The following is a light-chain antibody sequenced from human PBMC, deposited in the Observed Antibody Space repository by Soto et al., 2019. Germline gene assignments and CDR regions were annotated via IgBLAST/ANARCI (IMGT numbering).Light chain of an antibody. V-gene: IGKV3-11*01. Sequence: EIVLTQSPATLSLSPGERATLSCRASQSVSSSLAWYQHKPGQAPRLLIYDASSRAPGIPPRFSGSGSGTDFTLTISSLEPEDFAAYYCQQRTTWPLTFGGGTKVEIK. CDR1: QSVSSS. J-gene: IGKJ4*01. CDR2: DAS. CDR3: QQRTTWPLT.